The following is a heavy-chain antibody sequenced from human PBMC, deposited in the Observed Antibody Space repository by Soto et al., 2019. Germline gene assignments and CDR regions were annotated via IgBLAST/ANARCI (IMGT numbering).Heavy chain of an antibody. CDR1: GGSISSGGYS. J-gene: IGHJ6*02. CDR3: AWRRGFPFYFGMDV. CDR2: IYHSGST. D-gene: IGHD5-12*01. Sequence: QLQLQESGSGLVKPSQTLSLTCAVSGGSISSGGYSWSWIRQPPGKGLEWIGYIYHSGSTYHNPSLKSRVTISVDRSKNQFSLKLSSVPAADTAVYYWAWRRGFPFYFGMDVWGQGTTVSVSS. V-gene: IGHV4-30-2*01.